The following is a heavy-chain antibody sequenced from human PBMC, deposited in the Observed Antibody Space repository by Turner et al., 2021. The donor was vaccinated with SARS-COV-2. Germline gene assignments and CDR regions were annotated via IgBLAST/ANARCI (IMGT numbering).Heavy chain of an antibody. J-gene: IGHJ1*01. CDR1: GFTFSNYW. CDR2: SKGDGSVK. CDR3: ARFPDDSTTTTP. V-gene: IGHV3-7*03. Sequence: EVHLKESGGNLVQPGGSLSLYCAASGFTFSNYWMSWVRQAPGKGLEWVANSKGDGSVKYYVDAVEGRFTISRDNANNSLLLQMNGLRAEDTAVYYCARFPDDSTTTTPWGQGTLVTVSS. D-gene: IGHD5-12*01.